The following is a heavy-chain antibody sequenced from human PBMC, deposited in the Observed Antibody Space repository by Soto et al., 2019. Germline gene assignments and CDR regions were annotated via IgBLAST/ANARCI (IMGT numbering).Heavy chain of an antibody. CDR2: IIPIFGTA. Sequence: SVKVSCKASGGTFSSYAISWVRQAPGQGLEWMGGIIPIFGTANYAQKFQGRVTITADESTSTAYMELSSLRSEDTAVYYCARDLDTAMTNRYNWFDPWGQGTLVTVSS. D-gene: IGHD5-18*01. V-gene: IGHV1-69*13. CDR3: ARDLDTAMTNRYNWFDP. J-gene: IGHJ5*02. CDR1: GGTFSSYA.